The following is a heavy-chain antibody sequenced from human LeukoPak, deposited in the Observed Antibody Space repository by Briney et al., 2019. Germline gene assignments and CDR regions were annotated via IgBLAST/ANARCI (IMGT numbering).Heavy chain of an antibody. V-gene: IGHV4-31*03. CDR1: GGSISSGGYY. Sequence: SQTLSLTCTVSGGSISSGGYYWSWIRQHPGKGLEWIAHIYYSGRTYYNPSLKSRVTISVDTSKNQFSLKLSSVTAADTAVYYCARALTPLLWFGELPNWFDPWGQGTLVTVSS. J-gene: IGHJ5*02. CDR2: IYYSGRT. CDR3: ARALTPLLWFGELPNWFDP. D-gene: IGHD3-10*01.